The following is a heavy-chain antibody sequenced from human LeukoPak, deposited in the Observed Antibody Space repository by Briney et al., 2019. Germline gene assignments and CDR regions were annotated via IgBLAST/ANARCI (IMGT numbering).Heavy chain of an antibody. D-gene: IGHD2-21*01. CDR2: IYYSGST. Sequence: SETLSLTCTVSGGSISSSSYYWGWIRQPPGKGLEWIGSIYYSGSTYYNPSLKSRVTISVDTSKNQSSLKLSSVTAADTAVYYCALFPLDGMDVWGQGTTVTVSS. CDR1: GGSISSSSYY. V-gene: IGHV4-39*01. CDR3: ALFPLDGMDV. J-gene: IGHJ6*02.